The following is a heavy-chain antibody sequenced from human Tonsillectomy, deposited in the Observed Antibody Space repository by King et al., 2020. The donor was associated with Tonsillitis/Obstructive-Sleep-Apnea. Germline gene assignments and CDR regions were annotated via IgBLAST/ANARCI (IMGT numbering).Heavy chain of an antibody. CDR3: ARGSYDSDAFDI. CDR2: IYWDDDK. CDR1: GFSLSTGGVG. D-gene: IGHD3-10*01. V-gene: IGHV2-5*02. J-gene: IGHJ3*02. Sequence: TLKESGPTLVKPTQTLTLTCTFSGFSLSTGGVGVGWIRQPPGKALEWLALIYWDDDKRYSPSLKSRLTFTKDTSQNQVVLTITNMDPVDTSTYYCARGSYDSDAFDIWGQGTMVTVSS.